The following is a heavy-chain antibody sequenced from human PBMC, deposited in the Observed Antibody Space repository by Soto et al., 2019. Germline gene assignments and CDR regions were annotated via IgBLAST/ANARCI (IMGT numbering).Heavy chain of an antibody. J-gene: IGHJ4*02. CDR1: GFSLSTSGVG. D-gene: IGHD3-10*01. Sequence: QITLKESGPTLVKPTQTLTLTCTFSGFSLSTSGVGVGWIRQPPGKALECLALIYGNDDKRYSPSLKNRLTIHKDTSKNQVVITMTNMDPVDTATYSCTHSGVTYYYGPGNDYAMNHWGQGTLVTVSS. CDR3: THSGVTYYYGPGNDYAMNH. CDR2: IYGNDDK. V-gene: IGHV2-5*01.